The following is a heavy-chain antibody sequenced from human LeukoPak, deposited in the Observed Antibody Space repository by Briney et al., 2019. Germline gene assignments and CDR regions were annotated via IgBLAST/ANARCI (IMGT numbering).Heavy chain of an antibody. D-gene: IGHD2-2*01. CDR3: ARDKSCSSTSCQKYYFDY. CDR1: GFTFSSYW. CDR2: IKQDGSEK. Sequence: PGGSLRLSCAASGFTFSSYWISWARQAPGKGLEWVANIKQDGSEKYYVDSVKGRFTISRDNAKNSLYLQMNSLRAEDTAIYYCARDKSCSSTSCQKYYFDYWGQGTLVTVSS. J-gene: IGHJ4*02. V-gene: IGHV3-7*03.